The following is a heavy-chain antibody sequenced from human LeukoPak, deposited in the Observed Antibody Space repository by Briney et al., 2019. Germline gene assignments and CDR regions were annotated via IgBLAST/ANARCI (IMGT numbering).Heavy chain of an antibody. CDR1: GGSISSSSYY. CDR2: IYYSGST. Sequence: SETLSLTCSVSGGSISSSSYYWGWIRQPPGKGLEWIGNIYYSGSTYYHPSLNSRVTISVDTSKNQFSLKLTSVTAADTAVYYCARERRGYSYVVDYWGQGTLVTVSS. V-gene: IGHV4-39*07. CDR3: ARERRGYSYVVDY. D-gene: IGHD5-18*01. J-gene: IGHJ4*02.